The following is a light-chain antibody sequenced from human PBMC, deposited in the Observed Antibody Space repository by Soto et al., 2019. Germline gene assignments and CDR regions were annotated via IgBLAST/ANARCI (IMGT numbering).Light chain of an antibody. J-gene: IGLJ1*01. CDR3: SSYTSTITLDV. CDR2: DVS. CDR1: SSDVGGYNY. Sequence: QSALTQPDSVSGSPGQSITISCTGTSSDVGGYNYVSWYQHHPGKAPKLMIYDVSNRPSGVSNRFSGSKSGNTASLTISGLQAEDEADYYCSSYTSTITLDVFGTGTKLTVL. V-gene: IGLV2-14*03.